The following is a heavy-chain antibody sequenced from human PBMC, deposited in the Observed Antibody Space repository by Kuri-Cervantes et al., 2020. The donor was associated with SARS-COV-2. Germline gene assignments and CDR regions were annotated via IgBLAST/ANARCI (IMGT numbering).Heavy chain of an antibody. V-gene: IGHV4-39*07. J-gene: IGHJ6*03. CDR2: IYYGGST. CDR3: ARGREGVVPATILGLGYFLYFPMDV. CDR1: GGSISSSSYY. Sequence: SETLSLTCTVSGGSISSSSYYWGRIRQPPGKGLEWIGSIYYGGSTYYNPSLKSRVTISVDTSKNQFSLKLSSVTAADTAMYYCARGREGVVPATILGLGYFLYFPMDVWGKGTSVTVSS. D-gene: IGHD2-2*01.